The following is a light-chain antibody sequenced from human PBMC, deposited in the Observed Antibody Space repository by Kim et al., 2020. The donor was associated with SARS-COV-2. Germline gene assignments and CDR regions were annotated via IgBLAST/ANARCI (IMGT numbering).Light chain of an antibody. CDR2: GTS. V-gene: IGKV3D-15*01. J-gene: IGKJ1*01. Sequence: EIVMTQSPASLSMSPGESATLSCRASQRISSNLAWFQQKLAQPPRLLIYGTSTRATSVPATVRGSGSGTEFTLTITSLQSEDFAVYYCQQYNSWPRTFGQGTKVDIK. CDR1: QRISSN. CDR3: QQYNSWPRT.